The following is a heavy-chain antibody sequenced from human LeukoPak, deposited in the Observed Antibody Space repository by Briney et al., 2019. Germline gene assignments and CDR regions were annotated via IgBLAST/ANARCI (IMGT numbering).Heavy chain of an antibody. CDR1: GFTLTSHA. V-gene: IGHV3-23*01. J-gene: IGHJ4*02. Sequence: GGSLRPSCAASGFTLTSHAMSWVRQAPGKRLEWVSGISGSGGSTYYAHSVKGRFTVPRDNSKNMLYLQMSSLRAEDTAVYYCAHFGYGILTGYYNGGQGTLVLVSS. CDR3: AHFGYGILTGYYN. D-gene: IGHD3-9*01. CDR2: ISGSGGST.